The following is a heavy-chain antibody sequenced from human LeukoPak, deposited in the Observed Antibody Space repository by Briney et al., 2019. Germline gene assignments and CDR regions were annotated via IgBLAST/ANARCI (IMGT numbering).Heavy chain of an antibody. V-gene: IGHV3-11*01. J-gene: IGHJ4*02. CDR1: GFSISDYY. Sequence: GGSLRLSCAASGFSISDYYMSWIRQAPGKGLEWIAYISSSVSTIYYTDSVKGRFTISRDNANNSLYLQMDSLRAEDTAVYYCTRRRDYGDSWGQGTWSPSPQ. CDR2: ISSSVSTI. CDR3: TRRRDYGDS.